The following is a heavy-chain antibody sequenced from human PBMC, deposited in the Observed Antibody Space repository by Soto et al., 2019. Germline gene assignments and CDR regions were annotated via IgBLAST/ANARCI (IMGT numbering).Heavy chain of an antibody. V-gene: IGHV4-39*01. CDR2: IYYSGST. D-gene: IGHD3-10*01. Sequence: QLQLQESGPGLVKPSETLSLTCTVSGGSISSSSYYWGWIRQPPGKGLEWIGSIYYSGSTYYNPSLKSRVTISVDTSKNQFSLKLSSVTAADTAVYYCARVRGLLWFGEPYSYYYYYYMDVWGKGTTVTVSS. J-gene: IGHJ6*03. CDR3: ARVRGLLWFGEPYSYYYYYYMDV. CDR1: GGSISSSSYY.